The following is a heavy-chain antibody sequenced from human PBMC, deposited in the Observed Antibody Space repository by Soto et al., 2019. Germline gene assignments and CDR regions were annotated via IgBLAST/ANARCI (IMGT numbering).Heavy chain of an antibody. CDR1: GYTFTGYY. CDR3: ARVIVDGGNPYFDY. Sequence: ASVKVSCKASGYTFTGYYMHWVRQAPGQGLEWMGWINPNSGGTNYAQKFQGWVTMTRDTSISTAYMELSRLRSDDTAVYYCARVIVDGGNPYFDYWGQGTLVTVSS. J-gene: IGHJ4*02. D-gene: IGHD2-15*01. CDR2: INPNSGGT. V-gene: IGHV1-2*04.